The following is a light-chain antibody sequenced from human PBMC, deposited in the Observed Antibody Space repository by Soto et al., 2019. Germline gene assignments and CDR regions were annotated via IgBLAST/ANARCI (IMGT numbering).Light chain of an antibody. V-gene: IGKV3-20*01. J-gene: IGKJ4*01. CDR2: GAS. CDR3: HQYASSPLT. CDR1: QSVSSSY. Sequence: EIVLTQSPGTLSLSPGERATLSCRARQSVSSSYLAWYQQKPGQAPRLLIYGASSRATGIPDRFSGSGSGTDFTLTISRLEPEDFAVYYWHQYASSPLTFVGGTKVEIK.